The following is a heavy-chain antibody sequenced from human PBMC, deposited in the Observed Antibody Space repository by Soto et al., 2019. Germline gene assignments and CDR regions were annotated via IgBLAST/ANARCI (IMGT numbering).Heavy chain of an antibody. CDR2: IYPGDSDT. V-gene: IGHV5-51*01. CDR1: GYSFTSYW. J-gene: IGHJ6*02. Sequence: GESLKISCKGSGYSFTSYWIGWVRQMPGKGLEWMGIIYPGDSDTRYSPSFQGQVTISADKSISTAYLQWSSLKASDTAMYYCARHGRGGDRYCSSTSCPGMDVWGQGTTVTAP. D-gene: IGHD2-2*01. CDR3: ARHGRGGDRYCSSTSCPGMDV.